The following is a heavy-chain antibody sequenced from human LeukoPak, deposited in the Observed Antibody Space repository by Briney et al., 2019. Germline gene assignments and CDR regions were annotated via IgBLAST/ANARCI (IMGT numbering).Heavy chain of an antibody. J-gene: IGHJ4*02. CDR1: GGSISSGDYY. V-gene: IGHV4-30-4*01. CDR2: IYYSGST. D-gene: IGHD4-17*01. CDR3: ARVREPGDADY. Sequence: PSQTLSLTCTVSGGSISSGDYYWSWIRQPPGKGLEWIGYIYYSGSTYYNPSLKSRDTISVDTSKNQFSLKLSSVTAADTAVYYCARVREPGDADYWGQGTLVTVSS.